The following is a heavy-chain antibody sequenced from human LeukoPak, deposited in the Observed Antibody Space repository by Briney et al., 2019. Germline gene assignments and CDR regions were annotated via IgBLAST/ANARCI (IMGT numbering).Heavy chain of an antibody. V-gene: IGHV3-21*01. Sequence: GGSLRLSCAASGFTFNTFNINWVRQAPGKGLEWVSSITSGGDYIYYADSVKGRFTTSRDNAKNSLSLQLNSLRVEDTAVYYCARGHYDVLAASYKWTPDYWGQGTLVTVSS. CDR1: GFTFNTFN. CDR2: ITSGGDYI. J-gene: IGHJ4*02. CDR3: ARGHYDVLAASYKWTPDY. D-gene: IGHD3-9*01.